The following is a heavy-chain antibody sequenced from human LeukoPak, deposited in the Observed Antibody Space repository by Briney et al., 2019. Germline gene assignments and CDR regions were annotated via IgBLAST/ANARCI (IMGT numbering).Heavy chain of an antibody. CDR2: IYYSGST. CDR3: ASGRYYYGSGSFDY. V-gene: IGHV4-59*01. D-gene: IGHD3-10*01. J-gene: IGHJ4*02. Sequence: PSETLSLTCTVSGGSISSYYWSWIRQPAGKGLEWIGYIYYSGSTNYNPSLKSRVTISVDTSKNQFSLKLSSVTAADTAVYYCASGRYYYGSGSFDYWGQGTLVTVSS. CDR1: GGSISSYY.